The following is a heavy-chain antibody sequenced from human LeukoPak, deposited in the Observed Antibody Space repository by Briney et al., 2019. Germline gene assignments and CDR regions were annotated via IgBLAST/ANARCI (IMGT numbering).Heavy chain of an antibody. CDR2: IYQSGTT. J-gene: IGHJ3*02. CDR3: ARGEGPGIPII. D-gene: IGHD3-10*01. V-gene: IGHV4-38-2*02. Sequence: SETLSLTCTVSGCSISRAYYWGWIRQPPGKGLEWIGSIYQSGTTHYNPSLKSRVTISIDTSQNQFSLKLSSLTAADTAVYYCARGEGPGIPIIWGQGTMVTVSS. CDR1: GCSISRAYY.